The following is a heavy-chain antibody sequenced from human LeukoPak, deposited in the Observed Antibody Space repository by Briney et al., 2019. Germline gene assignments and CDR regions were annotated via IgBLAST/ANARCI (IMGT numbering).Heavy chain of an antibody. V-gene: IGHV3-30*18. Sequence: GGSLRLSCAASGFTFSSYGMHWVRQAPGKGLEWVAVISYDGSNKYYADSVKGRFTISRDNSKNTLYLQMNSLRAEDTAVYYCAKGKQLWENFYYFDYWGQGTLVTVSS. J-gene: IGHJ4*02. CDR2: ISYDGSNK. CDR1: GFTFSSYG. D-gene: IGHD6-13*01. CDR3: AKGKQLWENFYYFDY.